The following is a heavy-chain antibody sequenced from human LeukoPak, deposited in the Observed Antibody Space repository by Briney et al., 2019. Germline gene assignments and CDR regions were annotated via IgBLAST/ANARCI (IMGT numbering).Heavy chain of an antibody. CDR1: GYTFTIYY. Sequence: ATVRVSCKASGYTFTIYYMHWVRQAPGQGLEWMGIINPSGGSTSYAQKFQGRVTMTRDTSTSTVYMELSSLRSEDTAVYYCARGCTVTTICIDYWGQGTLVTVSS. D-gene: IGHD4-11*01. J-gene: IGHJ4*02. CDR2: INPSGGST. CDR3: ARGCTVTTICIDY. V-gene: IGHV1-46*01.